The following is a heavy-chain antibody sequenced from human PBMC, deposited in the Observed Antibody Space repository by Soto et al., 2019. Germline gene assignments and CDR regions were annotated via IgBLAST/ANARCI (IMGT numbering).Heavy chain of an antibody. CDR1: GGSGSSGSYY. Sequence: PSETLSLTCTVSGGSGSSGSYYWSWIRQPPGKGLEWIGYIYYSGSTNYNPSLKSRVTISVDTSKSQFSLKLSSVTAADTAVYYCARVSPIGSSSSTGLDYWGQGTLVTVSS. V-gene: IGHV4-61*01. CDR2: IYYSGST. J-gene: IGHJ4*02. CDR3: ARVSPIGSSSSTGLDY. D-gene: IGHD6-6*01.